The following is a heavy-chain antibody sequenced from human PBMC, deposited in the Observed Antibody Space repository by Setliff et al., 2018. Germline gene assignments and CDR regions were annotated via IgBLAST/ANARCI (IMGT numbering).Heavy chain of an antibody. CDR2: VHDNGET. J-gene: IGHJ4*02. D-gene: IGHD2-2*01. Sequence: SETLSLTCTVSGVSVASHYWSWIRQAPGTGLEWIAYVHDNGETNQNPSLKSRVTMSVDTSKNQFSLKLNSVTAADTAVYYFRLAHCSNNCEEALDYWSQGTLVTVSS. CDR1: GVSVASHY. V-gene: IGHV4-59*02. CDR3: RLAHCSNNCEEALDY.